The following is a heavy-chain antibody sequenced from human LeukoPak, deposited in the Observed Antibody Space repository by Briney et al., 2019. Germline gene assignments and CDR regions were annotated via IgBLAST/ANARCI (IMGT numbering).Heavy chain of an antibody. V-gene: IGHV1-8*03. CDR1: GYTFTTYD. Sequence: GASVKISCKASGYTFTTYDINWVRQAAGQGPEWMGWMNPNSGNTRYAQKFQGRVSITRDTAITTAYMELSSLTSEDTAIYYCARRSDYYDSSAYIYWGQGTLVTVSS. J-gene: IGHJ4*02. CDR2: MNPNSGNT. D-gene: IGHD3-22*01. CDR3: ARRSDYYDSSAYIY.